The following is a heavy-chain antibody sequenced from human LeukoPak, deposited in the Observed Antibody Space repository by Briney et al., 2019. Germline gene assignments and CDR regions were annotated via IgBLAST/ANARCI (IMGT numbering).Heavy chain of an antibody. D-gene: IGHD3-10*01. CDR1: GFTFSSYW. Sequence: GGSLRLSCAASGFTFSSYWMHWVRQAPGKGLVWVSRINSDGSSTSYADSVKGRFTISRDNAKNTLYLQMNSLREEDTAVYYCARGGVLLWFGELLDQYYFDYWGQGTLVTVSS. V-gene: IGHV3-74*01. CDR2: INSDGSST. CDR3: ARGGVLLWFGELLDQYYFDY. J-gene: IGHJ4*02.